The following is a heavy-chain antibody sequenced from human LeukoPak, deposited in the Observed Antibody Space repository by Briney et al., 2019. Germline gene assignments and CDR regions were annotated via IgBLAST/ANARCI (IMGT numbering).Heavy chain of an antibody. J-gene: IGHJ5*02. Sequence: SETLSLTCTVSGGSISSGSYYWSWIRQPAGKGLEWIGHIYTTGSTNYNPSLKSRVTISVDTSKTQFSLKLSSVTAADTAVYYCARDYYGSKSSSFDPWGQGTLVTVSS. CDR2: IYTTGST. CDR3: ARDYYGSKSSSFDP. V-gene: IGHV4-61*09. D-gene: IGHD3-10*01. CDR1: GGSISSGSYY.